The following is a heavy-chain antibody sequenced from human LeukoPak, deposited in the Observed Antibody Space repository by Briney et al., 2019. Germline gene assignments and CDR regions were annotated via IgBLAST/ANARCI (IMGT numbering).Heavy chain of an antibody. CDR1: GGSISSSY. CDR3: ATWGIAVAGTFDY. D-gene: IGHD6-19*01. Sequence: PSETLSLTCTVSGGSISSSYWSWIRQPPGKGLEWIGYIYYSGSTNYNPSFKSRVAISVDTSKNQFSLKLSSVTAANTAVYYCATWGIAVAGTFDYWGQGTLVTVST. CDR2: IYYSGST. V-gene: IGHV4-59*08. J-gene: IGHJ4*02.